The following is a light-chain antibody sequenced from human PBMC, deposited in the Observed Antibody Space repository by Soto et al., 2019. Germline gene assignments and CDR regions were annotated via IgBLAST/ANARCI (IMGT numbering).Light chain of an antibody. Sequence: GDRVTITCRASQAIDNYLAWYQQKPGKVPTVLIYSTSTLKSGVPSRFSGSGFGTDFTLTISSLQPEDVATYYCQKYNSARETFVQGTKVEI. V-gene: IGKV1-27*01. CDR2: STS. CDR3: QKYNSARET. J-gene: IGKJ1*01. CDR1: QAIDNY.